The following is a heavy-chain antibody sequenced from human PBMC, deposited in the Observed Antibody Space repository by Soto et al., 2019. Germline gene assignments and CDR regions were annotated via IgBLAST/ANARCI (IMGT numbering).Heavy chain of an antibody. CDR1: GYTFTSYG. V-gene: IGHV1-18*01. CDR2: ISAYNGNT. J-gene: IGHJ6*02. D-gene: IGHD3-10*01. Sequence: ASLKVSCKASGYTFTSYGISWVRQAPGQGLEWMGWISAYNGNTNYAQKLQGRVTMTTDTSTSTAYMELRSLRSDDTAVYYCGRTPMVRGPYGPSYGMDVWGQGTTVTVSS. CDR3: GRTPMVRGPYGPSYGMDV.